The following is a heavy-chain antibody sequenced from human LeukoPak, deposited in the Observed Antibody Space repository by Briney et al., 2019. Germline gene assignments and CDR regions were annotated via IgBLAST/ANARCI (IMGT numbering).Heavy chain of an antibody. J-gene: IGHJ5*02. CDR3: ARRLGYCSGGSCYTYNWFDP. D-gene: IGHD2-15*01. CDR2: INPSGGST. Sequence: VASVKVSCKASGYTFTSYYMHWVRQAPGQGLEWMGIINPSGGSTSYAQKFQGRVTMTRDTSTSTVYMELSSLRSEDTAVYYCARRLGYCSGGSCYTYNWFDPWGQGTLVTVSS. CDR1: GYTFTSYY. V-gene: IGHV1-46*01.